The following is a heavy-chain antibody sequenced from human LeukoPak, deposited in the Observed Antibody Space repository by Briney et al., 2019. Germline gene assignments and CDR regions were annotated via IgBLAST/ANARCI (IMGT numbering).Heavy chain of an antibody. CDR1: GFTFSSYS. D-gene: IGHD3-3*01. J-gene: IGHJ5*02. CDR3: ASTMESWFDP. V-gene: IGHV3-48*01. CDR2: ISSSSSTI. Sequence: GGSLRLSCAASGFTFSSYSMNWVRQAPGKGLEWVSYISSSSSTIYYADSVKGRFTISRDNAKNSLYLQMNSLRAEDTAVYYCASTMESWFDPWGQGTLVTVSS.